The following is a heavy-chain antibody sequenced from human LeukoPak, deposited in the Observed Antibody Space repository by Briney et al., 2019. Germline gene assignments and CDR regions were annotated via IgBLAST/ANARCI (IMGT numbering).Heavy chain of an antibody. CDR3: ARDLGGGNDAFDI. Sequence: SETLSLTCAVYGGSFSGYYWSWIRQHPGKGLEWSGYIYYSGSTYYNPSLKSRVTISVDTSKNQFSLKLSSVTAADTAVYYCARDLGGGNDAFDIWGQGTMVTVSS. V-gene: IGHV4-31*11. D-gene: IGHD4-23*01. CDR2: IYYSGST. J-gene: IGHJ3*02. CDR1: GGSFSGYY.